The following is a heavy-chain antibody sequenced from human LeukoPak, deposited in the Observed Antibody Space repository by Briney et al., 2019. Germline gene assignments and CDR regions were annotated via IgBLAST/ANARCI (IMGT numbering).Heavy chain of an antibody. J-gene: IGHJ4*02. Sequence: ASVKVSCKASGYTFTGYYIHWVRQAPGQGLEWMGWINPTTGGTNSAQKFQGRVTITRDTSISTAYMELRRLRSDDTAVYYCATSGIVTVDSQLDHWGQGTLVTVSS. CDR2: INPTTGGT. CDR3: ATSGIVTVDSQLDH. V-gene: IGHV1-2*02. D-gene: IGHD1-26*01. CDR1: GYTFTGYY.